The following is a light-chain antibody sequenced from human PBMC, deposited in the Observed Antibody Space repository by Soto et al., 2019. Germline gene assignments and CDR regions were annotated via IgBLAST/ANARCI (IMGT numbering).Light chain of an antibody. Sequence: EIVLTQSPGTLSFSPWERATLSCGTSQSISSKILSWYQQKPGQAPRLLIYGTSIRATGIPARFSGSGSGTDFTLTISRLEPEDFAVYFCHQHSSSPITFGEGTRVEIK. V-gene: IGKV3-20*01. CDR3: HQHSSSPIT. CDR2: GTS. CDR1: QSISSKI. J-gene: IGKJ5*01.